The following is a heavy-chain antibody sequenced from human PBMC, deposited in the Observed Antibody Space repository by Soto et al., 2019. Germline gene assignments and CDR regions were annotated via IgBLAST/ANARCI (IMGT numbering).Heavy chain of an antibody. CDR1: GGSVSSSNW. J-gene: IGHJ5*02. Sequence: QVQLQESGPGLVKPSETLSLTCAVSGGSVSSSNWWNWVRQPPGKGLEWIGEISHSGTTYYNPSLRSRVTISIDTSNNYFSLRLTSVTAEDTAVYYCARVRTSCSATSCYLDPWGQGTLVTVSS. CDR2: ISHSGTT. V-gene: IGHV4-4*02. CDR3: ARVRTSCSATSCYLDP. D-gene: IGHD2-2*01.